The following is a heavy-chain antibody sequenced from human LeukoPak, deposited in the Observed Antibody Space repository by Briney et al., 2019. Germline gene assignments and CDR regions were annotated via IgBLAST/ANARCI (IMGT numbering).Heavy chain of an antibody. Sequence: GGSLRLSCAASRFSFGTYWMTWVRQAPGKGLEWVANINQDGSEKFYVDSVKGRFTISRDNAKNSLYLQMNGLRAEDTAVYYCARDSGSEWYMDVWGKGTTVTVSS. J-gene: IGHJ6*03. V-gene: IGHV3-7*01. D-gene: IGHD1-26*01. CDR2: INQDGSEK. CDR3: ARDSGSEWYMDV. CDR1: RFSFGTYW.